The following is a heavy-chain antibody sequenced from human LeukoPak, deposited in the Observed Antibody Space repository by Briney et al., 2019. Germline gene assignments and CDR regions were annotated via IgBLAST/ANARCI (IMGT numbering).Heavy chain of an antibody. Sequence: PSETLSLTCTVSGGSISSGDYYWSWVRQPPGKGLEWIGYIYYSGSTYYNPSLKSRVTISVDTSKNQFSLKLSSVTAADTAVYYCAASYDSSAPPRGYWGQGTLVTVSS. CDR2: IYYSGST. J-gene: IGHJ4*02. CDR3: AASYDSSAPPRGY. D-gene: IGHD3-22*01. CDR1: GGSISSGDYY. V-gene: IGHV4-30-4*01.